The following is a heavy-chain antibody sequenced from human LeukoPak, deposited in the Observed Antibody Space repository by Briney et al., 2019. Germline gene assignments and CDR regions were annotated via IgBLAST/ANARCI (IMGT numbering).Heavy chain of an antibody. V-gene: IGHV3-53*01. D-gene: IGHD2-8*01. CDR1: GFIVTKNY. J-gene: IGHJ1*01. CDR2: IYAGDTT. CDR3: ATLYGGQRADGY. Sequence: SGGSLRLSCAASGFIVTKNYMSWVRQAPGKGLEWVSAIYAGDTTEYADSVKGRFIISRDISKNMLYLQMNTVRTEDTAVYYCATLYGGQRADGYWGQGTLVIVSS.